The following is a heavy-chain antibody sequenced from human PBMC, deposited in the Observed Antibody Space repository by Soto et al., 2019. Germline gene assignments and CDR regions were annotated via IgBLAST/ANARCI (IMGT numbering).Heavy chain of an antibody. Sequence: LRLSCVASGFIFSDYAMTWIRQAPGKGLEWVATISASGGNIEYTDSLKGRFTISRDNSKKTVYLQINGLTADDTAVHYCAKVAGGLGYFDLWGRGTLVTVSS. J-gene: IGHJ2*01. CDR3: AKVAGGLGYFDL. D-gene: IGHD3-16*01. CDR1: GFIFSDYA. V-gene: IGHV3-23*01. CDR2: ISASGGNI.